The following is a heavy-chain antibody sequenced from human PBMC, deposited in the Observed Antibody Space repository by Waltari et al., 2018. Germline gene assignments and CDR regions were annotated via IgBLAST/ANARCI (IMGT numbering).Heavy chain of an antibody. CDR1: GFSFSNYG. D-gene: IGHD3-10*01. CDR3: ARWSVSGSYYDS. J-gene: IGHJ4*02. CDR2: FLRDCGST. V-gene: IGHV3-23*01. Sequence: EVQLLESGETLLQPGGSLRLSCTASGFSFSNYGLTWVRQAPGXGVWGGSAFLRDCGSTFYEGAVMGRSTIARDNSKNTVYLEIKRLRVDDTAKYYCARWSVSGSYYDSWGQGILVAVSS.